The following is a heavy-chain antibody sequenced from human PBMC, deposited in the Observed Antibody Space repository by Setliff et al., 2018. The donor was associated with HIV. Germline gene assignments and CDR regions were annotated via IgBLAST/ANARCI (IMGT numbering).Heavy chain of an antibody. CDR3: MRWGLPYAIDY. CDR2: INSDDYT. V-gene: IGHV3-66*01. CDR1: GFNVNNKY. Sequence: PGGSLRLSCAVSGFNVNNKYMTWVRQAPGKGLEWVSIINSDDYTKYADSLKGRFTISRDTSKNTLYLQMNSLRAEDTAVYYCMRWGLPYAIDYWGQGMLVTVSS. D-gene: IGHD2-21*02. J-gene: IGHJ4*02.